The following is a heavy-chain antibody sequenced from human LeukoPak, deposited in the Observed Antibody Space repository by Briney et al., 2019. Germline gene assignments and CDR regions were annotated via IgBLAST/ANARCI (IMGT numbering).Heavy chain of an antibody. Sequence: GGSLRLSCAASGFTFDDYAMHWVRQAPGKGLEWVSLISWDGGSTYYADSVKGRFTISRDNSKNSLYLQMNSLRAEDTALYYRAKAYSSSSSVLVDVWGKGTTVTVSS. CDR2: ISWDGGST. CDR3: AKAYSSSSSVLVDV. CDR1: GFTFDDYA. V-gene: IGHV3-43D*03. D-gene: IGHD6-6*01. J-gene: IGHJ6*04.